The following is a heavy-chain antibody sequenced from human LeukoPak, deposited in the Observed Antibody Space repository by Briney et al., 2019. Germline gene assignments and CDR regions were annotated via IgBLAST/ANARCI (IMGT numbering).Heavy chain of an antibody. D-gene: IGHD1-14*01. J-gene: IGHJ6*03. CDR1: GGSVSSDSYF. V-gene: IGHV4-39*07. CDR3: ARDPVLGNHPGLDYYYYYMDV. CDR2: MSSGETT. Sequence: SETLSLMCIVSGGSVSSDSYFWAWIRQTPGKGLEWIGRMSSGETTDYNPSLKSRVTISVDRSKNQFSLKLSSVTAADTAVYYCARDPVLGNHPGLDYYYYYMDVWGKGTTVTVSS.